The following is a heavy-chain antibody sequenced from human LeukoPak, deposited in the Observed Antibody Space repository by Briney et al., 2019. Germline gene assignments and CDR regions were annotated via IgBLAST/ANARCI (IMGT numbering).Heavy chain of an antibody. D-gene: IGHD2-21*02. CDR2: IYITGST. Sequence: GSLRLSCAASGFTVSSNYMHWVRQAPGEGLEWVSVIYITGSTFYADSVKGRFTISRDNTKNTLYLQMQSLRAEDTAVYYCATDGASCGGDCYSDYWGQGTLVTVSS. CDR1: GFTVSSNY. V-gene: IGHV3-53*01. CDR3: ATDGASCGGDCYSDY. J-gene: IGHJ4*02.